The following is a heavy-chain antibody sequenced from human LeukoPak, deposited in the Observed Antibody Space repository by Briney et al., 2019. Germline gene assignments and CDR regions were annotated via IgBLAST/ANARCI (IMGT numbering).Heavy chain of an antibody. D-gene: IGHD1-26*01. V-gene: IGHV1-45*02. CDR2: TTPFNGNT. J-gene: IGHJ6*02. CDR1: GYTFTYRY. Sequence: SVKVSCKASGYTFTYRYLHWVRQAPGQALEWMGWTTPFNGNTNYAQKFQDRVTITRDRSMSTAYMELSSLRSEDTAMYYCATSGDSGSFPRNYYYGMDVWGQGTTVTVSS. CDR3: ATSGDSGSFPRNYYYGMDV.